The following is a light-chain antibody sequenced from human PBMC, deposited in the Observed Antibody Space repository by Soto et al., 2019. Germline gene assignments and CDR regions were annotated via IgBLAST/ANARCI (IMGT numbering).Light chain of an antibody. CDR2: DTS. J-gene: IGKJ3*01. CDR1: QTVSKY. CDR3: QERSKWPMVT. V-gene: IGKV3-11*01. Sequence: EIVLTQSPVTLSLSPGDRATLSCRASQTVSKYLAWYQQKPVQPPRLLVYDTSNRASGIPARFSGSGSGTDFTLTISSLEPEDFAVYYCQERSKWPMVTFGPGTKVD.